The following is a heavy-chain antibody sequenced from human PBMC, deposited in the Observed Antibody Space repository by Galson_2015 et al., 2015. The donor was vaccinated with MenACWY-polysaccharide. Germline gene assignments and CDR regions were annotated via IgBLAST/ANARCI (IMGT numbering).Heavy chain of an antibody. CDR3: ARTRTDAFDI. CDR2: TSYDESNK. CDR1: GFTFSGYA. J-gene: IGHJ3*02. Sequence: SLRLSCAASGFTFSGYAMHWVRQAPGKGLEWVAVTSYDESNKYYADSVKGRFTISRDNSRNTLYLQMNSLRAEDTAVYYCARTRTDAFDIWGQGTMVTVSS. V-gene: IGHV3-30-3*01.